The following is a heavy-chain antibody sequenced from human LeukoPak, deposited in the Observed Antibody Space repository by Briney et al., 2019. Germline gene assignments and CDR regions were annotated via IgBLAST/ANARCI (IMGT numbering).Heavy chain of an antibody. CDR2: ISYDGSNK. V-gene: IGHV3-30*18. J-gene: IGHJ3*02. Sequence: GGSLRLSCAASGFIFSSYGMHWVRQAPGKGLEWVAVISYDGSNKYYADSVKGRFTISRDNSKNTLYLQMNSLRAEDTAVYYCAKDLRLWLQTDDAFDIWGQGTMVTVSS. CDR3: AKDLRLWLQTDDAFDI. CDR1: GFIFSSYG. D-gene: IGHD5-18*01.